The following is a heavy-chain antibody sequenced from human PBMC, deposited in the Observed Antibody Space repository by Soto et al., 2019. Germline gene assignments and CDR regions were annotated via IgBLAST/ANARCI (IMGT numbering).Heavy chain of an antibody. V-gene: IGHV3-30*18. CDR2: ISYDGSNK. CDR3: AKVWSHLDY. D-gene: IGHD1-26*01. J-gene: IGHJ4*02. Sequence: QVQLVESGGGVVQPGRSLRLSCAASGFTFSSYGMHWVRQAPGKGLEWVAVISYDGSNKYYADSVKGRFTISRDNSKSTLYLQMNSLRAEDTAVYYCAKVWSHLDYWGQGTLVTVSS. CDR1: GFTFSSYG.